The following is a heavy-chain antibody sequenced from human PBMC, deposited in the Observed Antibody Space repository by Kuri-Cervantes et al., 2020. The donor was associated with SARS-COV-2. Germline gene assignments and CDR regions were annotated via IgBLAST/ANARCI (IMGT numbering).Heavy chain of an antibody. J-gene: IGHJ3*02. CDR1: GFSFSMYW. V-gene: IGHV3-7*01. D-gene: IGHD6-19*01. CDR3: AREQWLELDAFDI. Sequence: LTCAASGFSFSMYWMSWVRQAPGKGLEWVANIKKDGSEKYYVDSVKGRFTISRDNAKNSLYLQMNSLRAEDTAVYYCAREQWLELDAFDIWGQGTMVTVSS. CDR2: IKKDGSEK.